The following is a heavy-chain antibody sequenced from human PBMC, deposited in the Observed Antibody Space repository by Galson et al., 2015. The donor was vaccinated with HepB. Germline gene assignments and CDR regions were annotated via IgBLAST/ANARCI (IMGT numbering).Heavy chain of an antibody. CDR2: IWYDGSNK. CDR3: ARDTRTYDFWSGPNGL. V-gene: IGHV3-33*01. Sequence: SLRLSCAASGFTFSTYAMHWVRQAPGKGLEWVAVIWYDGSNKYYVDSVKGRFTISRDNSEKTLYLQMDSLRAEDTAVYFCARDTRTYDFWSGPNGLWGPGTLVAVSS. J-gene: IGHJ4*02. CDR1: GFTFSTYA. D-gene: IGHD3-3*01.